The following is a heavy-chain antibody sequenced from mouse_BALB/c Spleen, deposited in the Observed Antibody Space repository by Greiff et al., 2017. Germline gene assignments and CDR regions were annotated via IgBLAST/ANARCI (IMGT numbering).Heavy chain of an antibody. CDR2: ISYDGSN. Sequence: DVKLQESGPGLVKPSQSLSLTCSVTGYSITSGYYWNWIRQFPGNKLEWMGYISYDGSNNYNPSLKNRISITRDTSKNQFFLKLNSVTTEDTATYYCARVVYDGYYDAMDYWGQGTSVTVSS. J-gene: IGHJ4*01. D-gene: IGHD2-3*01. V-gene: IGHV3-6*02. CDR1: GYSITSGYY. CDR3: ARVVYDGYYDAMDY.